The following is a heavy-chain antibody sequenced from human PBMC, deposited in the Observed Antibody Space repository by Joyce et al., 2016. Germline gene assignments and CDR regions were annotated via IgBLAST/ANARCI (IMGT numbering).Heavy chain of an antibody. CDR2: FYWDDEK. Sequence: QITLKESGPTLVKPTQTLTLTCTFSGFSLSTRGVGVGWNRQPPGKALEWLALFYWDDEKRYSPSLKSRLTVIKDTSKNQVVLTMSNMDPVDTATYYCARLRGYFSPWGQGTLVTVSS. V-gene: IGHV2-5*02. CDR3: ARLRGYFSP. CDR1: GFSLSTRGVG. J-gene: IGHJ5*02. D-gene: IGHD1-1*01.